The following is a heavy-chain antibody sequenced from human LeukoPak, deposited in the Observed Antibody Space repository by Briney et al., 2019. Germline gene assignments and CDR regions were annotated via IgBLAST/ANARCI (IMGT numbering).Heavy chain of an antibody. D-gene: IGHD3-9*01. V-gene: IGHV1-3*01. CDR2: INAGNGNT. J-gene: IGHJ1*01. CDR1: GYTFTGYY. CDR3: ARDWGILIGYYMGANFQH. Sequence: ASVKVSCKASGYTFTGYYMHWVRQAPGQRLEWMGWINAGNGNTKYSQNFQGRVTITRDTSASTAYMELSSLRSEDTAVYYCARDWGILIGYYMGANFQHWGQGTLVTVSS.